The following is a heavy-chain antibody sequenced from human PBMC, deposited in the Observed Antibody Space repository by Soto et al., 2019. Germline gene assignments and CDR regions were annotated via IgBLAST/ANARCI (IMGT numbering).Heavy chain of an antibody. J-gene: IGHJ4*02. CDR2: IYFSGST. CDR3: TRRGSESPYFAY. V-gene: IGHV4-39*01. Sequence: SETMSLTCTVSGGSISSSNNYWGWISQPPGKGLEWIGSIYFSGSTYYNPSLKSRVTISADTSKNQFSLTLSSVTAADTAVYYCTRRGSESPYFAYWGQGTLVTVSS. D-gene: IGHD3-10*01. CDR1: GGSISSSNNY.